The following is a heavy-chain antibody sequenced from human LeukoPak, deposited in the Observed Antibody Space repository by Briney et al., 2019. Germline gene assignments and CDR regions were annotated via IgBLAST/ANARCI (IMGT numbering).Heavy chain of an antibody. CDR1: GDSVSSNSAA. CDR3: ARVEGIPPYYYYGMDV. CDR2: TYYRSKWYN. D-gene: IGHD2-2*02. Sequence: SQTLSLTCAISGDSVSSNSAAWNWIRQSPSRGLEWLGRTYYRSKWYNDYAVSVKSRITINPDTSKNQFSLQLNSVTPEDTAVYYCARVEGIPPYYYYGMDVWGQGTTVTVSS. J-gene: IGHJ6*02. V-gene: IGHV6-1*01.